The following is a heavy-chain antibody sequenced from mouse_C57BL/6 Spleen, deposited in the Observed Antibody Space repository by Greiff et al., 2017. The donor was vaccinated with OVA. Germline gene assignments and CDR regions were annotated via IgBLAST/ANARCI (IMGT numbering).Heavy chain of an antibody. CDR3: ARGRITTFDY. J-gene: IGHJ2*01. CDR1: GFTFSDYY. Sequence: VQLVESEGGLVQPGSSMKLSCTASGFTFSDYYMAWVRQVPEKGLEWVANINYDGSSTYYLDSLKSRFIISRDNAKNILYLQMSSLKSEDTATYYCARGRITTFDYWGQGTTLTVSS. CDR2: INYDGSST. D-gene: IGHD1-1*01. V-gene: IGHV5-16*01.